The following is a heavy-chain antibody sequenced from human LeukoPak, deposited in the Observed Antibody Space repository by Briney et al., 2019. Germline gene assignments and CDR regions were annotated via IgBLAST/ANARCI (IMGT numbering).Heavy chain of an antibody. CDR1: GYTFTSYG. CDR3: ARVRYDFWSGYDLFDY. V-gene: IGHV1-18*01. J-gene: IGHJ4*02. Sequence: ASVKVSCKASGYTFTSYGISWVRQAPGQGLEWMGWISAYNGNTNYAQKLQGRVTMTTDTSTSTAYMELRSLRSDDTAVYYCARVRYDFWSGYDLFDYWGQGTLVTVSP. CDR2: ISAYNGNT. D-gene: IGHD3-3*01.